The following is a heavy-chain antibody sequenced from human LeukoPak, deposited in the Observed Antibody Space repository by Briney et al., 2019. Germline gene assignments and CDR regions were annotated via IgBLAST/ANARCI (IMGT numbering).Heavy chain of an antibody. J-gene: IGHJ4*02. V-gene: IGHV1-2*02. CDR3: ARVGQGGSSGSFDY. CDR1: GYTFTGYY. Sequence: ASVKVSCKASGYTFTGYYMHWVRQAPGQGLESMGWINPNSGGTNYAQKFQGRVTMTRDTSISTAYMELSRLRSDDTAVYYCARVGQGGSSGSFDYWGQGTLVTVSS. CDR2: INPNSGGT. D-gene: IGHD6-19*01.